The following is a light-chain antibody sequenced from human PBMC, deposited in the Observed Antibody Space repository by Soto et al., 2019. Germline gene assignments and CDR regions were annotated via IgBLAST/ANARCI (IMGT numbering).Light chain of an antibody. CDR1: SSNVGSYKL. J-gene: IGLJ1*01. V-gene: IGLV2-23*02. CDR2: EVN. Sequence: QSVLTQPASVSGSPGQSITISCPGPSSNVGSYKLVSWYQQHPGKAPKLMIFEVNKRPSGVSNRFSGSKSGNTASLTISGLKVEDEADYYCCSSGGSPTYVFGTGTKVTVL. CDR3: CSSGGSPTYV.